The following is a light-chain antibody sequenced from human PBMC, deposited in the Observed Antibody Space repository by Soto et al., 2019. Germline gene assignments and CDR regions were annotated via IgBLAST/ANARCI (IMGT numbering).Light chain of an antibody. CDR2: TAA. V-gene: IGKV1-39*01. J-gene: IGKJ5*01. CDR3: QQSYSTPIS. CDR1: QSISRH. Sequence: DIRLTQSPSSLSASVCDTVPITCRASQSISRHLNWYQQKPGKAPNLLMYTAANLQSGVPSRFRGSGSGTDFTLTISSRQPEDFATYHCQQSYSTPISFGQGTRLE.